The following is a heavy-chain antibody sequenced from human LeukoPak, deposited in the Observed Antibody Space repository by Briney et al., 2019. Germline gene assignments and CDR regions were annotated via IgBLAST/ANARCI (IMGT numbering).Heavy chain of an antibody. CDR2: INHSGST. V-gene: IGHV4-34*01. CDR1: GGSISSYY. Sequence: KPSETLSLTCTVSGGSISSYYWSWIRQPPGKGLEWIGEINHSGSTNYNPSLKSRVTISVDTSKNQFSLKLSSVTAADTAVYYCARRPRYYDSSGYVYQYNWFDPWGQGTLVTVSS. CDR3: ARRPRYYDSSGYVYQYNWFDP. J-gene: IGHJ5*02. D-gene: IGHD3-22*01.